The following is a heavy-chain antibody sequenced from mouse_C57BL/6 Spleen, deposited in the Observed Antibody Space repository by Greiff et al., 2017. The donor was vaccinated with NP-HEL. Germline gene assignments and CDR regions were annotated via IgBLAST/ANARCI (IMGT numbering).Heavy chain of an antibody. J-gene: IGHJ1*03. D-gene: IGHD2-1*01. V-gene: IGHV5-17*01. CDR2: ISSGSSTI. Sequence: EVQVVESGGGLVKPGGSLKLSCAASGFTFSDYGMHWVRQAPEKGLEWVAYISSGSSTIYYADTVKGRFTISRDNAKNTLFLQMTSLRSEDTAMYYCARREVRDWYFDVWGTGTTVTVSS. CDR1: GFTFSDYG. CDR3: ARREVRDWYFDV.